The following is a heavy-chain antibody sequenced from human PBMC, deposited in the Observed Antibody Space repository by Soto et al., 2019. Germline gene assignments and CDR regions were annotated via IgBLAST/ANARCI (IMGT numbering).Heavy chain of an antibody. D-gene: IGHD2-8*01. CDR2: IYYGEST. CDR3: AKHKTTVLTPAFDI. CDR1: GGFVTRSGYY. V-gene: IGHV4-39*01. Sequence: SETLSLTCIVAGGFVTRSGYYWCWIRQPPGKGLEWIGSIYYGESTYYNPSLRSRVSISFDTSKTHFSLRLSSVTAADTAVYFCAKHKTTVLTPAFDIWGQGTTVTVSS. J-gene: IGHJ3*02.